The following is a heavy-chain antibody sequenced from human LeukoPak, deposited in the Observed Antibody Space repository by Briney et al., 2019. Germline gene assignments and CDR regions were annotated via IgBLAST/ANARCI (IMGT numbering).Heavy chain of an antibody. CDR3: ARPLRYFFGVDV. Sequence: GGSLRLSCAASGFTFNNYAMTWVRQAPGKGLEWVSAIDARGDDTFYADFVRGRFTVSRDNVKNMVHLQMNSLRAEDSAFYYCARPLRYFFGVDVGGRGPTVTVPS. D-gene: IGHD3-9*01. CDR1: GFTFNNYA. CDR2: IDARGDDT. J-gene: IGHJ6*04. V-gene: IGHV3-23*01.